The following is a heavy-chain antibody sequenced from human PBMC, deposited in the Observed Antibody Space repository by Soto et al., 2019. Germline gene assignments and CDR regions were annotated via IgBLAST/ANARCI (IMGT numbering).Heavy chain of an antibody. V-gene: IGHV4-31*03. Sequence: SETLSLTCTVSGGSISSGGYYWSWIRQHPGKGLEWIGYIYYSGSTYYNPSLKSRVTISVDTSKNQFSLKLSSVTAADTAVYYCARDPPYYDFWSGYLRTRTTTDNYYYMDVWGKGTTVTSP. CDR3: ARDPPYYDFWSGYLRTRTTTDNYYYMDV. J-gene: IGHJ6*03. CDR1: GGSISSGGYY. D-gene: IGHD3-3*01. CDR2: IYYSGST.